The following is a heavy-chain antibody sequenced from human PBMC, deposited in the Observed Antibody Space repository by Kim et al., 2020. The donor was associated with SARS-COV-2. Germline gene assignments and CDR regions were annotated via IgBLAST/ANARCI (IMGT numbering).Heavy chain of an antibody. D-gene: IGHD3-22*01. J-gene: IGHJ4*02. CDR3: ARGSFDYYDISGYYHFDY. V-gene: IGHV1-2*05. CDR1: GYTFTGYY. Sequence: ASVKVSCKASGYTFTGYYMHWVRQAPGQGLEWMGRINPNSGGTNYAQKVQGRVTMTRDTSISTAYMELSRLRSDDTVVYYCARGSFDYYDISGYYHFDYWVQGTLVTVSS. CDR2: INPNSGGT.